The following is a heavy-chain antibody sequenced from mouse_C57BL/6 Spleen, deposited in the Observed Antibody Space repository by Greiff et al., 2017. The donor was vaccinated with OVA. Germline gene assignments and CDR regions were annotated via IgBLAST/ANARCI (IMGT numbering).Heavy chain of an antibody. J-gene: IGHJ3*01. D-gene: IGHD2-4*01. Sequence: EVQRVESGGGLVKPGGSLKLSCAASGFTFSSYAMSWVRQTPEKRLEWVATISDGGSYTYYPDNVKGRFTISRDNAKNNLYLQMSQLKSEDTAMYYCARVYDYHEAWFAYWGQGTLVTVSA. CDR1: GFTFSSYA. CDR2: ISDGGSYT. V-gene: IGHV5-4*01. CDR3: ARVYDYHEAWFAY.